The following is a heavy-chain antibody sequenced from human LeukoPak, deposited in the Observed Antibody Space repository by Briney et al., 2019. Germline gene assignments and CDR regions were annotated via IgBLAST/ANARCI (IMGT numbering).Heavy chain of an antibody. Sequence: SETLSLTCSVSGGSISSSSYFWGWIRQPPGKGLEWIGYIYYSGSTNYNPSLKSRVTISVDTSKNQFSLKLSSVSAADTAVYYCARSTPSPYYYGSGQGFDPWGQGTLVTVSS. CDR3: ARSTPSPYYYGSGQGFDP. V-gene: IGHV4-61*05. CDR2: IYYSGST. J-gene: IGHJ5*02. D-gene: IGHD3-10*01. CDR1: GGSISSSSYF.